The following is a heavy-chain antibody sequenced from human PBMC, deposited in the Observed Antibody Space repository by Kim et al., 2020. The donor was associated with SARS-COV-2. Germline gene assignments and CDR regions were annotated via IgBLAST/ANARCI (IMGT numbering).Heavy chain of an antibody. V-gene: IGHV3-15*01. J-gene: IGHJ4*02. Sequence: GGSLRLSCTASGFTLSNAWISWVRQAPGKGLEWVGRITKKTNGGTTDYAAPVKGRFTISRDDSENTLYLQMNSLKTEDTAVYYCITRAQSVWGQGTLVTVSS. CDR2: ITKKTNGGTT. CDR3: ITRAQSV. CDR1: GFTLSNAW.